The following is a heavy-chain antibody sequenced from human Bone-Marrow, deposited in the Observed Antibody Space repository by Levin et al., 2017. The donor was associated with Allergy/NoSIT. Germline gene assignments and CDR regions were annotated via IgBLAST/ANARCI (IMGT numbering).Heavy chain of an antibody. V-gene: IGHV1-2*02. D-gene: IGHD3-22*01. CDR3: ARGGAYYYDSSGYYGVEY. CDR2: INPNSGGT. CDR1: GYTFTGYY. Sequence: ASVKVSCKASGYTFTGYYMHWVRQAPGQGLEWMGWINPNSGGTNYAQKFQGRVTMTRDTSISTAYMELSRLRSDDMAVYYCARGGAYYYDSSGYYGVEYWGQGTLVTVSS. J-gene: IGHJ4*02.